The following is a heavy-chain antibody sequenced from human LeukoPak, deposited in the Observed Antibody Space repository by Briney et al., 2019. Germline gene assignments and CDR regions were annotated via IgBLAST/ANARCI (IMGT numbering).Heavy chain of an antibody. CDR1: GFTFSSYA. D-gene: IGHD4-17*01. J-gene: IGHJ4*02. V-gene: IGHV3-30-3*01. Sequence: PGGSLRLSCAASGFTFSSYAMHWVRQAPGKGLEWVAVISYDGSNKYYADSVKGRFTISRDNSKNTLYLQMNSLRAEDTAVYYCARDLGETTVTTLMDYWGQGTLVTVSS. CDR2: ISYDGSNK. CDR3: ARDLGETTVTTLMDY.